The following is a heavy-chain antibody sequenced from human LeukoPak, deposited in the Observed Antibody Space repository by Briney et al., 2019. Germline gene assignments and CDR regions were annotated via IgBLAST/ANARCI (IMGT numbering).Heavy chain of an antibody. J-gene: IGHJ4*02. D-gene: IGHD3-22*01. Sequence: GASVKVSCKASGYTFTSYGISWVRQAPGQGLEWMGWISAYNSNTNYAQKLQGRVTMTTDTSTSTAYMELRSLRSGDTAVYYCARGSPYYYDSSGLLYYFDYWGQGTLVTVSS. CDR1: GYTFTSYG. CDR2: ISAYNSNT. V-gene: IGHV1-18*01. CDR3: ARGSPYYYDSSGLLYYFDY.